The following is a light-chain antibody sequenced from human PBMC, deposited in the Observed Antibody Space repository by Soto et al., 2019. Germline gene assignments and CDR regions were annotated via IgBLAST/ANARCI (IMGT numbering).Light chain of an antibody. V-gene: IGLV4-69*01. CDR3: QTWVTGIQV. CDR2: LNSDGSH. Sequence: QLVLTQSPSASASLGASVKLTCTLSSGHSSYAIAWHQQQPEKGPRYLMKLNSDGSHSKGDGILDRFSGSSSGAERYLTISSLQSEDEADYYCQTWVTGIQVFGGGTKVTVL. J-gene: IGLJ2*01. CDR1: SGHSSYA.